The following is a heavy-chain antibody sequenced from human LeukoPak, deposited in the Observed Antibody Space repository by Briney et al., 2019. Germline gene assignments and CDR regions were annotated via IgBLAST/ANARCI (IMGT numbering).Heavy chain of an antibody. CDR2: IIPIFGTA. J-gene: IGHJ5*02. D-gene: IGHD5-18*01. Sequence: SVKVSRKASGGTFSSYAISWVRQAPGQGLEWMGGIIPIFGTANYAQKFQGRVTITADKSTSTAYMELSSLRSEDTAVYYCARGRRGYSYDIDWFDPWGQGTRVTVSS. V-gene: IGHV1-69*06. CDR3: ARGRRGYSYDIDWFDP. CDR1: GGTFSSYA.